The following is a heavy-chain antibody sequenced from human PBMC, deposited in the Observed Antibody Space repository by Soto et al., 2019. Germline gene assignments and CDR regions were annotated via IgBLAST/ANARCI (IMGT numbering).Heavy chain of an antibody. D-gene: IGHD4-17*01. CDR1: GFTFSNAW. Sequence: EVQLVESGGGLVKPGGSVRLSCAASGFTFSNAWMSWVRQAPGKGLEWVGRIKSKSDGGTTDYAGPVKGRFTISRDDSKNTLYLQMNSLKTEDTAVYYCTTSLGLYPDYFDLGPRRMDVWGQGTTVTVSS. V-gene: IGHV3-15*01. J-gene: IGHJ6*02. CDR3: TTSLGLYPDYFDLGPRRMDV. CDR2: IKSKSDGGTT.